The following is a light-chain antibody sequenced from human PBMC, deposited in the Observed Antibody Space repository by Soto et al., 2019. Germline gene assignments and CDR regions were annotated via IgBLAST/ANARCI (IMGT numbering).Light chain of an antibody. V-gene: IGLV1-51*02. CDR3: GTWDSSLSVFV. CDR2: EDN. CDR1: SSNIGKNY. Sequence: QSVLTQPPSVSAAPGQKVTFSCSGSSSNIGKNYVSWYQQVPGTAPKLLIYEDNKRRSGIPDRFSGSKSDTSATLGITGLQTGDEADYYCGTWDSSLSVFVFGTGTKVTVL. J-gene: IGLJ1*01.